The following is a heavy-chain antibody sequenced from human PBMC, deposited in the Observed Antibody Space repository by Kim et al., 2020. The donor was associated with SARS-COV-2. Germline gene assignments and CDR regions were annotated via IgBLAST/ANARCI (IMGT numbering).Heavy chain of an antibody. D-gene: IGHD6-13*01. CDR3: ARALSSRTVDY. J-gene: IGHJ4*02. Sequence: SETLSLTCAVYGGSFSGYYWSWIRQPPGKGLEWIGEINHSGSTNYNPSLKSRVTISVDTSKNQFSLKLSSVTAADTAVYYCARALSSRTVDYWGQGTLVTVSS. V-gene: IGHV4-34*01. CDR1: GGSFSGYY. CDR2: INHSGST.